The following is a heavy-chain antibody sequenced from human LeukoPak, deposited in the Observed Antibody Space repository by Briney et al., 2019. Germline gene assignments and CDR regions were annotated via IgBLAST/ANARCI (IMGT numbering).Heavy chain of an antibody. CDR2: TSSSSSYI. CDR1: GFTFSSYS. D-gene: IGHD3-10*01. J-gene: IGHJ6*02. V-gene: IGHV3-21*01. Sequence: GGSLRLSCAASGFTFSSYSMNWVRQAPGKGLEWVSSTSSSSSYIYYADSVKGRSTISRDNAKNSLYLQMNSLRAEDTAVYYCARDEVGYYYGSGSYMSYYYYGMDVWGQGTTVTVSS. CDR3: ARDEVGYYYGSGSYMSYYYYGMDV.